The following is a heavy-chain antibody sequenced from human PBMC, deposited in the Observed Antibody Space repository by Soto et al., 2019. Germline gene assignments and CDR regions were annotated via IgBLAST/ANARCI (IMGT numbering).Heavy chain of an antibody. Sequence: GESLKISCKGSGYSFTSYWIGWVRQMPGKGLEWMGIIYPGDSDTRYCPSFQGQVTISADKSISTAYLQWSSLKASDTAMYYCARQGVDTAMVTSPSDYWGQGTLVTVSS. CDR1: GYSFTSYW. CDR3: ARQGVDTAMVTSPSDY. CDR2: IYPGDSDT. D-gene: IGHD5-18*01. V-gene: IGHV5-51*01. J-gene: IGHJ4*02.